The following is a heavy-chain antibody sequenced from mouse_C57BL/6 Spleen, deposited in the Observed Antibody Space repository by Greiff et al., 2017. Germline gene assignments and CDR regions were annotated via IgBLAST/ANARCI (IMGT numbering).Heavy chain of an antibody. J-gene: IGHJ4*01. CDR1: GYSITSDY. CDR3: ARSGYGSDYDAMDY. CDR2: ISYSGST. Sequence: VQLKESGPGLAKPSQTLSLTCSVTGYSITSDYWNWIRKFPGNKLEYMGYISYSGSTYYTPSLKCRISITRDSSKNQYYLQLHSVTTEDTATNYWARSGYGSDYDAMDYWGQGTSVTVSS. D-gene: IGHD1-1*01. V-gene: IGHV3-8*01.